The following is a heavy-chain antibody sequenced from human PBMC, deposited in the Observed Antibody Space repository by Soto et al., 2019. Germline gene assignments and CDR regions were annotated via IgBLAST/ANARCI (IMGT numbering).Heavy chain of an antibody. CDR3: AVGYSDYDFAVAGGYYYGMDV. Sequence: QMQLVQSGPEVKKPGTSVKVSCKASGFTFTSSAVQWVRQARGQRLEWIGWIVVGSGNTNYAQKFQERVTITRDRSTSTAYMELSSLRSEDTAVYYCAVGYSDYDFAVAGGYYYGMDVWGQGTTVTVSS. D-gene: IGHD5-12*01. CDR2: IVVGSGNT. CDR1: GFTFTSSA. J-gene: IGHJ6*02. V-gene: IGHV1-58*01.